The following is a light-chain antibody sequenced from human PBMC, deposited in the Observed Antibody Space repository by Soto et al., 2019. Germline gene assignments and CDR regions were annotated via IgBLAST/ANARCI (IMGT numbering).Light chain of an antibody. CDR2: AAS. V-gene: IGKV1-39*01. CDR3: QQSYSTPRT. Sequence: DIQMTHSPSSLSVSVGDRVTITCRASQSISNYLNWYQQKPGKAPKLLIYAASTLQSGVPSRFSGSGSGTDFTLTVSSLQPEDFATYYCQQSYSTPRTFGQGTKVEIK. CDR1: QSISNY. J-gene: IGKJ1*01.